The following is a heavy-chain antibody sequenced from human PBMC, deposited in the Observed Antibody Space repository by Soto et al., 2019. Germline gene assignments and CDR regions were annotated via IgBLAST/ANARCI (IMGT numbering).Heavy chain of an antibody. CDR2: ISGSGFKK. Sequence: GSRRLSCAASGLILENFAVSWVRPAPGKGLEWISSISGSGFKKYYADSVKGRFTISRGNSKSTVYLELNNLSAEDTAVYHCAKNQGVELVPLAAVDWFDPWGQGSVVTVSS. CDR1: GLILENFA. CDR3: AKNQGVELVPLAAVDWFDP. J-gene: IGHJ5*02. D-gene: IGHD5-12*01. V-gene: IGHV3-23*01.